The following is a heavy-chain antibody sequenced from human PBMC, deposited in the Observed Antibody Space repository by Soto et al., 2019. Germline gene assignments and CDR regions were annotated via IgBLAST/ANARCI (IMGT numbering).Heavy chain of an antibody. Sequence: EVQLVESGGGIVQPGGSLRLSCSVSGFTFSSHWMHWVRRAPGKGLVWVSRISTDGSRTTYADSVKGRVTISRDNAKNTLYLDMSSLRAEDTAVYYCARDMLGPRAFDYWGQGTLVTVSS. J-gene: IGHJ4*02. V-gene: IGHV3-74*01. CDR1: GFTFSSHW. CDR3: ARDMLGPRAFDY. D-gene: IGHD3-10*02. CDR2: ISTDGSRT.